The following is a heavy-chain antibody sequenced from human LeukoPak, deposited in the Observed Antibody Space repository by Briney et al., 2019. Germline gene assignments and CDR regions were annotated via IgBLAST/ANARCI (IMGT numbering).Heavy chain of an antibody. Sequence: SQTLSLTCAISGDSVSSNSAAWNWIRQSPSGGLEWLGRTYYRSKWYNDYAVSVKSRITINPDTSKNQFSLQLNSVTPEDTAVYYCAREVDIVLMVYAALDYWGQGTLVTVSS. CDR2: TYYRSKWYN. V-gene: IGHV6-1*01. J-gene: IGHJ4*02. D-gene: IGHD2-8*01. CDR3: AREVDIVLMVYAALDY. CDR1: GDSVSSNSAA.